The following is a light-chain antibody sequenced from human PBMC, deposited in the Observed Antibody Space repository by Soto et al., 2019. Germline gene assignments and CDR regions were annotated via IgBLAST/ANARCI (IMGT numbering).Light chain of an antibody. CDR1: QSISSW. J-gene: IGKJ4*01. CDR2: KAS. CDR3: QQYNSYPLT. Sequence: DIQMTQSPSTLSASVGDRVTITCRASQSISSWLAWYQQKPGKAPNLLIYKASSLESGVPSRFSGSGAGTEFTLTISSLQPDYFATYYCQQYNSYPLTFGRGTKVEIK. V-gene: IGKV1-5*03.